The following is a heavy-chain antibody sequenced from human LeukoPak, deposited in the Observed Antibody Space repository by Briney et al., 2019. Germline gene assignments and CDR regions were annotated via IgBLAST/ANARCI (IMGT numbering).Heavy chain of an antibody. CDR2: ISSSGSTI. D-gene: IGHD2/OR15-2a*01. Sequence: GGSLILSCAASEFTFFSYEMNWVRQAPGKGLEWVSYISSSGSTIYYADSVKGRFTISRDNPKSSLYLQMNSLRAEDTAVYYCARAVNNVFDIWGQGTMVTVSS. J-gene: IGHJ3*02. CDR3: ARAVNNVFDI. CDR1: EFTFFSYE. V-gene: IGHV3-48*03.